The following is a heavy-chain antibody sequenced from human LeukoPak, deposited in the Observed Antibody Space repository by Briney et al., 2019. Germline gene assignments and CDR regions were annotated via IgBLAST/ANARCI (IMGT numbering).Heavy chain of an antibody. CDR2: IYSGGST. Sequence: GGSLRLSCAASGFTVSSNYMSWVRQAPGKGLEWVSVIYSGGSTYYADSVKGRFTISRDNSKNTLYLQMNSLRAEDTAVYYCARVPDYSDMHHTNGMDVWGQGTTVTVSS. V-gene: IGHV3-53*01. D-gene: IGHD4-17*01. J-gene: IGHJ6*02. CDR3: ARVPDYSDMHHTNGMDV. CDR1: GFTVSSNY.